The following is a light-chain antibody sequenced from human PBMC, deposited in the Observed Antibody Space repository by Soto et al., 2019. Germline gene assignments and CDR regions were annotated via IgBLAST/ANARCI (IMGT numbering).Light chain of an antibody. CDR1: QSVSSY. V-gene: IGKV3-11*01. CDR3: QNRSNWLLT. CDR2: DAS. Sequence: IVLTQSPATLSLSPGERATLSCRASQSVSSYLAWYQQKPGQALKLLIYDASNRANGIPARFSGSGSGTDFTLNISTVEPEDYEDYSCQNRSNWLLTFGGGTPVPIK. J-gene: IGKJ4*01.